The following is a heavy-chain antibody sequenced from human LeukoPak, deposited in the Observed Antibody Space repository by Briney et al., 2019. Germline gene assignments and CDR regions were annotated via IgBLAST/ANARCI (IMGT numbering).Heavy chain of an antibody. D-gene: IGHD3-10*01. CDR2: IKQDGSEK. J-gene: IGHJ4*02. CDR3: ARVQLWFGELLTDY. CDR1: GFTFSSYW. V-gene: IGHV3-7*01. Sequence: GWSLRLSCAASGFTFSSYWMSWVRQAPGKGLEWVANIKQDGSEKYYVDSVKGRFTISRDDAKNSLYLQMNSLRAEDTAVYYCARVQLWFGELLTDYWGQGTLVTVSS.